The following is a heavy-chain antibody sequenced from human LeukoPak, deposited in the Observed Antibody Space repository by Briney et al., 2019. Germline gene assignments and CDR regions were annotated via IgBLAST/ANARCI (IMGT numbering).Heavy chain of an antibody. D-gene: IGHD2-8*01. J-gene: IGHJ6*02. CDR2: ISYDGSNK. CDR3: ARGVMRGDYYYYGMDV. CDR1: GFTFSSYA. V-gene: IGHV3-30-3*01. Sequence: GGSLRLSRAASGFTFSSYAMHWVRQAPGKGLEWVAAISYDGSNKYYADSVKGRFTISRDNSKNTLYLQMNSLRAEDTAVYYCARGVMRGDYYYYGMDVWGQGTTVTVSS.